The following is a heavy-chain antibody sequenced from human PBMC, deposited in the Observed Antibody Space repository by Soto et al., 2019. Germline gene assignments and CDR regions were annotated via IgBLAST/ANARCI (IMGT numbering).Heavy chain of an antibody. V-gene: IGHV3-74*01. Sequence: EVQLVESGGDLVQPGGSLRLSCAASGFTLSDYWMQWVRQVPGTGLVWVSRISNDGSGTSYADFVKGRFTISKDDAKNTVYLQMNSLSAEDAAVYYCATLQLAGPDYWGQGTLVTVSS. CDR2: ISNDGSGT. J-gene: IGHJ4*02. D-gene: IGHD6-19*01. CDR3: ATLQLAGPDY. CDR1: GFTLSDYW.